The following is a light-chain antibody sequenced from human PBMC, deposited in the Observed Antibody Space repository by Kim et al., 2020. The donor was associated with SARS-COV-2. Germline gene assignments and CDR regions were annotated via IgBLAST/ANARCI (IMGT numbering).Light chain of an antibody. J-gene: IGLJ2*01. Sequence: VPVGQTARITGGENNSESKKVHWYQKKPGQALVLVIYRDSHRPSGIPERFSGSNAGNTATLTISRAQAGDEADYYCQVWDSSTPVVFGGGTQLTVL. CDR2: RDS. CDR3: QVWDSSTPVV. CDR1: NSESKK. V-gene: IGLV3-9*01.